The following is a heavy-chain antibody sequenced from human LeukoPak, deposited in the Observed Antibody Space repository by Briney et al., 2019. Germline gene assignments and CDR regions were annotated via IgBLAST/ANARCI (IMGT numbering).Heavy chain of an antibody. Sequence: KPSQTLSLTCTVSGGSISSGNYYWGWIRQPPGKGLEWIGSMSYSGGTYYNPSLNSRVTISVDTSKNQFSLKLSSVTAADTAVYYCARGYTVDPWGQGTLVTVSS. CDR1: GGSISSGNYY. CDR3: ARGYTVDP. CDR2: MSYSGGT. D-gene: IGHD3-16*02. J-gene: IGHJ5*02. V-gene: IGHV4-39*07.